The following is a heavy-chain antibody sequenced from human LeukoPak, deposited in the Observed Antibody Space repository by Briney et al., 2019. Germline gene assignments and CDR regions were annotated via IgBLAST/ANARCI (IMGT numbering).Heavy chain of an antibody. CDR2: ISGSGGST. CDR1: GFTLSSYA. D-gene: IGHD3-9*01. Sequence: GGSLRLSCAASGFTLSSYAMSWVRQAPGKGLEWVSAISGSGGSTYYADSVKGRFTISRDNSKNTLYLQMNSLRAEDTAVYYCATTEVYYDILTGYYRLWGQGTLVTASS. CDR3: ATTEVYYDILTGYYRL. J-gene: IGHJ4*02. V-gene: IGHV3-23*01.